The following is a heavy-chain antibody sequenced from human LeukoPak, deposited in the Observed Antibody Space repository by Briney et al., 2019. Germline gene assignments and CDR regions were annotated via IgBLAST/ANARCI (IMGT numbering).Heavy chain of an antibody. D-gene: IGHD3-10*01. J-gene: IGHJ4*02. CDR2: IDTNEDMT. CDR1: GFTFSYFV. Sequence: GGSLRLSCGASGFTFSYFVMHWVRQSPGKGLEYVAGIDTNEDMTYYGRSVKGRFTISRDNDKNTVYLQMDSLRPEDTAVYYCARDVKYYFGSGTYQWGQGALVTVSS. V-gene: IGHV3-64*01. CDR3: ARDVKYYFGSGTYQ.